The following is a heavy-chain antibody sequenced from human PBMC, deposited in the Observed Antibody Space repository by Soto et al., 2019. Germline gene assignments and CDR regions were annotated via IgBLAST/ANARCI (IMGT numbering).Heavy chain of an antibody. J-gene: IGHJ6*03. V-gene: IGHV3-23*01. Sequence: GGSLRLSCAASEFTFSNYAMTWVRQAPGKGLEWVSAISGSGGTTYYADSVKGRFTISRDNAENSLYLQMNSLRAEDTAVYYCARVFGVSSRPRGYYYYYMDVWGTGTTVTVSS. CDR2: ISGSGGTT. CDR3: ARVFGVSSRPRGYYYYYMDV. D-gene: IGHD3-3*01. CDR1: EFTFSNYA.